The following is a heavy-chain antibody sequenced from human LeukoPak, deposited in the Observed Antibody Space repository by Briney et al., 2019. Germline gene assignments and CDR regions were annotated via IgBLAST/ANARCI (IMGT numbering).Heavy chain of an antibody. CDR3: ARSRPGISVSGTEPCDY. CDR1: GFTFSSYT. CDR2: ISSSSSSYI. Sequence: GGSLRHSCAASGFTFSSYTMNWVRQAPGKGLEWVSSISSSSSSYIYYADSVKGRFTISRDNAKNSLYLQMNSLRAEDTAVYYCARSRPGISVSGTEPCDYWGQGTLVTVSS. D-gene: IGHD6-19*01. V-gene: IGHV3-21*01. J-gene: IGHJ4*02.